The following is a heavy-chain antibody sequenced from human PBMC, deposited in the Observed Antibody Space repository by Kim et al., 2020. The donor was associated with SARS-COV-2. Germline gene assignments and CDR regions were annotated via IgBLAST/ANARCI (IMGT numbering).Heavy chain of an antibody. CDR2: IYYSGSS. CDR1: GGSISSSSYY. D-gene: IGHD3-22*01. Sequence: SETLSLTCTVSGGSISSSSYYWGWIRQPPGKGLEWIGSIYYSGSSYYNPSLKSRVTISVDTSKNQFSLKLISVTAADTAVYYCARDPFITLIVLGLVYDYGMNVHARGTTDTVSS. CDR3: ARDPFITLIVLGLVYDYGMNV. J-gene: IGHJ6*01. V-gene: IGHV4-39*02.